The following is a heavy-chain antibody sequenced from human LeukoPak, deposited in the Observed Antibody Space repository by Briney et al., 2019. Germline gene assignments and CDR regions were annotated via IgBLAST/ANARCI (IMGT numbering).Heavy chain of an antibody. CDR1: GFSISKYW. Sequence: QPGGPLRLSCAVSGFSISKYWMDWVRQAPGKGPVWVSHLNGDGRTTYADSVKGRFTISRDNAENTLYLQMDSLRAEDTAVYYCVRENNGIDYWGQGTLVTVSS. CDR3: VRENNGIDY. V-gene: IGHV3-74*03. D-gene: IGHD1-14*01. J-gene: IGHJ4*02. CDR2: LNGDGRT.